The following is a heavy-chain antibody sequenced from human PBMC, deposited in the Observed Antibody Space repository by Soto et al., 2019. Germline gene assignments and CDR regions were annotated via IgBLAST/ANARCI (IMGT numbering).Heavy chain of an antibody. V-gene: IGHV3-49*03. Sequence: GGSLRLSCTGSGFTFGDYAISWSRQAPGKGLEWVGVIRSKAYGETKDYAASVKGRFTILRDDSKSIAYLQMNSLQSEDTGVYYCTRYTSTSRYSYFGMDVWGHETTVTVSS. D-gene: IGHD2-2*01. J-gene: IGHJ6*02. CDR3: TRYTSTSRYSYFGMDV. CDR2: IRSKAYGETK. CDR1: GFTFGDYA.